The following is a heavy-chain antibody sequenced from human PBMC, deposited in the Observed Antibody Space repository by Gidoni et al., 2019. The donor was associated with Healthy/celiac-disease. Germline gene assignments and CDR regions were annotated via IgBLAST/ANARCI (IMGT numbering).Heavy chain of an antibody. CDR1: GFTFSLDG. CDR2: IKQDGSEN. J-gene: IGHJ3*02. CDR3: ARWYNWNYVGGYDAFDI. Sequence: EVQLVESGGGLVQPGGSLRHSCAAWGFTFSLDGMNWVRQAPGKGVGWVANIKQDGSENYYVDAVKGRFTISRDNAKNSLYLQMNSLRAEDTAVYYCARWYNWNYVGGYDAFDIWGQGTMVTVSS. D-gene: IGHD1-7*01. V-gene: IGHV3-7*03.